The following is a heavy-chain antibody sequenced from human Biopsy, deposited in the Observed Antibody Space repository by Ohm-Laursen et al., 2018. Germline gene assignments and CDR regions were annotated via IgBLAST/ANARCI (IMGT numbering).Heavy chain of an antibody. CDR2: ITWNSGHI. CDR1: DFTFADYA. CDR3: VKDIRRYFYGMDV. D-gene: IGHD3-10*01. V-gene: IGHV3-9*01. J-gene: IGHJ6*02. Sequence: SLRLSCAASDFTFADYAMSWVRQRPGKGLEWVSGITWNSGHIAYADSVKGRFTISRDNAKNVLWLQMNSLRVDDTAMYYCVKDIRRYFYGMDVWSQGTTVTVSS.